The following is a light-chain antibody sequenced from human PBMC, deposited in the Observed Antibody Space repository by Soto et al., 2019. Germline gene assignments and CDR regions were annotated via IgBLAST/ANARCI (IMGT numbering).Light chain of an antibody. CDR1: SSDIGDYKY. J-gene: IGLJ1*01. CDR2: DVS. V-gene: IGLV2-14*03. CDR3: CSYAGSSTDV. Sequence: QSALTQPASVSGSPGQSITISCTGTSSDIGDYKYVSWYQQHPGNPPKLIIYDVSDRPSGVSNRFSGSKSGNTASLTISGLQAEDEADYYCCSYAGSSTDVFGTGTKLTVL.